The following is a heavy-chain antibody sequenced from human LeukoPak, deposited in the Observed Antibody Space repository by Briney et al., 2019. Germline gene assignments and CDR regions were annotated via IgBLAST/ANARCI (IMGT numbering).Heavy chain of an antibody. Sequence: ASVKVSCTASGYTFTSYYMHWVRQAPGQGLEWMGIINPSGGSTSYAQKFQGRVTMTRDTSTSTVYMEPSSLRSEDTAVYYCARMDTAMVMDDYYYYGMDVWGQGTTVTVSS. CDR2: INPSGGST. J-gene: IGHJ6*02. V-gene: IGHV1-46*01. CDR1: GYTFTSYY. CDR3: ARMDTAMVMDDYYYYGMDV. D-gene: IGHD5-18*01.